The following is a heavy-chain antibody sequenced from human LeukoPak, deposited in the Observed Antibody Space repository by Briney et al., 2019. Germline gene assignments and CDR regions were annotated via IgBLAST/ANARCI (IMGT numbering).Heavy chain of an antibody. J-gene: IGHJ5*02. Sequence: SETLSLTCTVSGGSISSYYWSWIRQPPGKGLEWIGYIYYSGSTNYNPSLKSRVTISVDTSKNQFSLKLSSVTAADTAVYYCARGYDFWSGYPFGPWGQGTLVTVSS. CDR2: IYYSGST. CDR1: GGSISSYY. V-gene: IGHV4-59*01. CDR3: ARGYDFWSGYPFGP. D-gene: IGHD3-3*01.